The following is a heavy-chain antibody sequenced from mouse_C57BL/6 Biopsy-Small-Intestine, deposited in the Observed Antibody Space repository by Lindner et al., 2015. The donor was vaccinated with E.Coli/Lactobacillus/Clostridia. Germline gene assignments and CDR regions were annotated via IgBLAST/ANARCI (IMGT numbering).Heavy chain of an antibody. J-gene: IGHJ4*01. CDR1: GYTFTSYG. D-gene: IGHD1-1*01. CDR3: ARESYYYGSTYDAMDY. CDR2: IYPRSGNI. Sequence: VQLQESGAELARPGASVKLSCKASGYTFTSYGISWVKQRTGQGLEWIGEIYPRSGNIYYNEKFKGKATLTADKSSSTAYMELRSLTSEDSAVYFCARESYYYGSTYDAMDYWGQGTSVTVSS. V-gene: IGHV1-81*01.